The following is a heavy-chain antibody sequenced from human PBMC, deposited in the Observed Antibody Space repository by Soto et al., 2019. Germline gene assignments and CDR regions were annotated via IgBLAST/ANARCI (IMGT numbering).Heavy chain of an antibody. CDR2: IYDSGST. CDR1: GGSISNYY. CDR3: ARGSWFSTVGFDN. J-gene: IGHJ4*02. V-gene: IGHV4-59*01. Sequence: PSETLSLTCTVSGGSISNYYWSWIRQSPGKGLEWIGFIYDSGSTNYNPSLKSRVTISVDTSKNQFSLKLSSVTAADTAVYYCARGSWFSTVGFDNWGQGTLVTV. D-gene: IGHD4-17*01.